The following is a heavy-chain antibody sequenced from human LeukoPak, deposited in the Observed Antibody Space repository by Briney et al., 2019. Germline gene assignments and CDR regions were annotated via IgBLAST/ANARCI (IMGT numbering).Heavy chain of an antibody. D-gene: IGHD2-2*01. V-gene: IGHV4-34*01. CDR1: GGSFSGYY. CDR2: INHSGST. Sequence: SETLSLTCAVYGGSFSGYYWSWIRQPPGKGLEWIGEINHSGSTNYNPSLKSRVTISVDTSKNQFSLKLSSVTAADTAVYYCARGADCSSTSCYAFDIWGQGTLVTVSS. J-gene: IGHJ4*02. CDR3: ARGADCSSTSCYAFDI.